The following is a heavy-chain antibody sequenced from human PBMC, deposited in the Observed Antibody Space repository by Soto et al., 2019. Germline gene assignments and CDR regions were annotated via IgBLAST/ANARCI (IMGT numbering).Heavy chain of an antibody. J-gene: IGHJ5*02. CDR2: IYHTGNA. Sequence: PSETLSLTCSVSGDSISNSRFYWAWIRQPPGEGLEWIGRIYHTGNAYYNPSLKSRVTISVDTSKNQFSLKLTSVTAADAALYYCARDFFDSSDYTTNWFDPWGQGTLVTVSS. CDR3: ARDFFDSSDYTTNWFDP. CDR1: GDSISNSRFY. D-gene: IGHD3-22*01. V-gene: IGHV4-39*01.